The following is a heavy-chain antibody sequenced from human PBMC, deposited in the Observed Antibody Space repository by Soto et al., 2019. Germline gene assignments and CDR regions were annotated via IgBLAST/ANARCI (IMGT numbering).Heavy chain of an antibody. V-gene: IGHV4-39*01. CDR2: IYYSGGT. D-gene: IGHD6-13*01. Sequence: SETLSLTCTVSGGSISSSSYYWGWIRQPPGKGLEWIGSIYYSGGTYYNPSLKSRVTISVDTSKNQFSRKLSSVTAADTAVYYCARLGIAAAGKYFQHWGQGTLVTVSS. CDR3: ARLGIAAAGKYFQH. CDR1: GGSISSSSYY. J-gene: IGHJ1*01.